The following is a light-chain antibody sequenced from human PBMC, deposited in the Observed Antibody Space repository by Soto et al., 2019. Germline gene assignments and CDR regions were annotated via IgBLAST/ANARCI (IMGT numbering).Light chain of an antibody. Sequence: EIVMTQSPATLSVSPGERATLSCRASQSVSTNLAWYQQTPGQAPRLLIYDASTRAPGIPARFSGSGSGTEFTLTIRSLQSEDFAVYYCQQYDNWWTFGQGTKVEIK. CDR3: QQYDNWWT. CDR2: DAS. V-gene: IGKV3D-15*01. CDR1: QSVSTN. J-gene: IGKJ1*01.